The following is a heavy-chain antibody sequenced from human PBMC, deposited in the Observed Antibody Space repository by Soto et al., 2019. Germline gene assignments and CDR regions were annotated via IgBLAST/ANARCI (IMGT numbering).Heavy chain of an antibody. CDR3: AKGGAGGYQMPRCFDS. Sequence: GGSLRLSCAASGFTFSSYAMSWVRQAPGKGLEWVSGISGSGGSTYYRDSVRGRFTISKGESKNTLSLQMNSLRAEDTALYYCAKGGAGGYQMPRCFDSWGQGTLVTVSS. V-gene: IGHV3-23*01. CDR2: ISGSGGST. CDR1: GFTFSSYA. J-gene: IGHJ5*01. D-gene: IGHD2-2*01.